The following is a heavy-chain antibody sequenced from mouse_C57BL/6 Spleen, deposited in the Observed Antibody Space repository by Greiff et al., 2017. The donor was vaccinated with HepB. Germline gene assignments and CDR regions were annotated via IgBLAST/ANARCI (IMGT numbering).Heavy chain of an antibody. CDR1: GFTFSDYG. Sequence: DVKLVESGGGLVKPGGSLKLSCAASGFTFSDYGMHWVRQAPEKGLEWVAYISSGSSTIYYADTVKGRFTISRDNAKNTLFLQMTSLRSEDTAMYYCARVTGTYAMDYWGQGTSVTVSS. V-gene: IGHV5-17*01. J-gene: IGHJ4*01. D-gene: IGHD4-1*01. CDR2: ISSGSSTI. CDR3: ARVTGTYAMDY.